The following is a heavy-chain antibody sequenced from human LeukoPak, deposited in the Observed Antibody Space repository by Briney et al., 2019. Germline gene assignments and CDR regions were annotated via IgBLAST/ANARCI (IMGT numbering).Heavy chain of an antibody. Sequence: ASVKVSCKASGYIFTSYNIYWVRQAPGQGLEWMGIINPSGGSTNYAQKFQGRVTMTRDTSTSTVYMELSSLRSEDTAVYYCARDSSSWSFIFDYWGQGTLVTVSS. J-gene: IGHJ4*02. V-gene: IGHV1-46*01. D-gene: IGHD6-13*01. CDR2: INPSGGST. CDR1: GYIFTSYN. CDR3: ARDSSSWSFIFDY.